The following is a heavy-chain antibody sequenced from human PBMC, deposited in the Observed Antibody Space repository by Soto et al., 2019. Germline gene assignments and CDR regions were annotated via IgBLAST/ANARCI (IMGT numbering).Heavy chain of an antibody. CDR1: GFTFSSYS. J-gene: IGHJ4*02. D-gene: IGHD5-18*01. Sequence: GGSLRLSCAASGFTFSSYSMNWVRQAPGKGLEWVAVISYDGSNKYYADSVKGRFTISRDNSKNTLYLQMNSLRAEDTAVYYCVGTAMVPDYWGQGTLVTVSS. CDR2: ISYDGSNK. CDR3: VGTAMVPDY. V-gene: IGHV3-30*03.